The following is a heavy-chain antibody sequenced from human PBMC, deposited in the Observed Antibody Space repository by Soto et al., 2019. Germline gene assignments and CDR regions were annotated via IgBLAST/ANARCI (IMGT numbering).Heavy chain of an antibody. V-gene: IGHV4-31*03. Sequence: PSETLSLTCSVSGVSIKSGGYYWTWIRQLPGKGLEWIGDTYYTGSTFYHPSLKTRVTLSLDTSKNQFSLNLESVTAADTAVYYCATQPRYDSSGYFYYWGQGTQVTVSS. CDR3: ATQPRYDSSGYFYY. CDR1: GVSIKSGGYY. CDR2: TYYTGST. J-gene: IGHJ4*02. D-gene: IGHD3-22*01.